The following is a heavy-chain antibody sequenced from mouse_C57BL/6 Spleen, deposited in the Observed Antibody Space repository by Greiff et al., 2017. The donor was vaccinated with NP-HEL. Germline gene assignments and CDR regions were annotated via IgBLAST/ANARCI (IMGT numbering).Heavy chain of an antibody. Sequence: QVQLQQPGAELVKPGASVKVSFKASGYTFTSYWMHLVKQRPGQGLEWIGRIHPSASATNYNQKFKGKATLTVDKSSSTAYMQLSSLTSEDSAVYYCAIRYGSSSYFDYWGQGTTLTVSS. CDR2: IHPSASAT. D-gene: IGHD1-1*01. V-gene: IGHV1-74*01. J-gene: IGHJ2*01. CDR1: GYTFTSYW. CDR3: AIRYGSSSYFDY.